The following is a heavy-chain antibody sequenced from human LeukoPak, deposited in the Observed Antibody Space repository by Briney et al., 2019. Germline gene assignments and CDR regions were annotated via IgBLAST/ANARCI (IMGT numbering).Heavy chain of an antibody. J-gene: IGHJ6*03. D-gene: IGHD1-26*01. CDR3: ARDLWDGIYYYYMDV. CDR2: IYSGGST. CDR1: GFTVSSNY. V-gene: IGHV3-53*01. Sequence: GGSLRLSCAASGFTVSSNYMSWVRQAPGKGLEWVSVIYSGGSTYYADSVKGRFTISRDNSKNTLYLQMNSLRAEDTAVYYCARDLWDGIYYYYMDVWGKGTTVTISS.